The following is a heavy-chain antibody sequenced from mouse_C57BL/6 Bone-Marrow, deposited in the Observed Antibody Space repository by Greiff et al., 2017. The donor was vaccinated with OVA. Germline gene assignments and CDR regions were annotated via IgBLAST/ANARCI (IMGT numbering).Heavy chain of an antibody. J-gene: IGHJ4*01. CDR1: GYTFPDYE. Sequence: VKLVESGAELVRPGASVTLSCKASGYTFPDYEMHWVKQTPVHGLEWIGAIDPETGGTAYNQKFKGKAILTADKSSSTAYMELRSLTSEDSAVYYCTRGYSNYYAMDYWGQGTSVTVSS. CDR2: IDPETGGT. CDR3: TRGYSNYYAMDY. V-gene: IGHV1-15*01. D-gene: IGHD2-5*01.